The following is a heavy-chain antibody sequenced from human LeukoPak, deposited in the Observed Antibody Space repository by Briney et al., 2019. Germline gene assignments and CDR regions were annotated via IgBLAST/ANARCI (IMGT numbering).Heavy chain of an antibody. V-gene: IGHV3-30*18. CDR1: GFTFSSYC. CDR3: AKNRSPTSHCTSTSCYVGHYGMDV. CDR2: ISYDGSNK. D-gene: IGHD2-2*01. Sequence: GGSLRLSCAASGFTFSSYCMHWVRQAPGKGLEWVAVISYDGSNKYYADSVKGRFTISRDNSKITMSLQMNSLRVENTAVYYCAKNRSPTSHCTSTSCYVGHYGMDVWGQGTTVTVSS. J-gene: IGHJ6*02.